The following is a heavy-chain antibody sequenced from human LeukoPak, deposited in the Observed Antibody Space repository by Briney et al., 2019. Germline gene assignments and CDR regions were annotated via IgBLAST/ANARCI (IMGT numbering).Heavy chain of an antibody. V-gene: IGHV3-23*01. J-gene: IGHJ4*02. CDR3: AKDYYALLWFGEFNRKYYFDY. D-gene: IGHD3-10*01. CDR1: GFSFSNYG. CDR2: ISGSGGER. Sequence: PGGSLRLSCAASGFSFSNYGMNWVRQAPGKGLQWVSGISGSGGERCYTESVKGRFTISRDNSKNTLYLQMNSLRAEDTAVYYCAKDYYALLWFGEFNRKYYFDYWGQGTLVTVSS.